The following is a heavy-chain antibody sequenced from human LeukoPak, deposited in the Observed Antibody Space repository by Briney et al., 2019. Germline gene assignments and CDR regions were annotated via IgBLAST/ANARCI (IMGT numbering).Heavy chain of an antibody. CDR1: GFTVSNNY. J-gene: IGHJ4*02. CDR2: FYSVGST. CDR3: ARGLDYGDYFDY. V-gene: IGHV3-53*01. Sequence: GGSLRLSCADSGFTVSNNYMSWVLQAPGKGLEWVSLFYSVGSTYYADSVKGRFTISRDNSKNTLYLQMNSLRAEDTAVYYCARGLDYGDYFDYWGQGTLVTVSS. D-gene: IGHD4-17*01.